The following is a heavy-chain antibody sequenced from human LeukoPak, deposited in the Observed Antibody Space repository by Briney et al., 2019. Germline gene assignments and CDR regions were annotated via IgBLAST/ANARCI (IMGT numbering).Heavy chain of an antibody. CDR1: GFTFSSYG. CDR2: ISAYNGNT. D-gene: IGHD5-18*01. V-gene: IGHV1-18*01. J-gene: IGHJ4*02. CDR3: AREGHSYGPIDY. Sequence: GGSLRLSCAASGFTFSSYGISWVRQAPGQGLEWMGWISAYNGNTNYAQKLQGRVTMTTDTSTSTAYMELRSLRSDDTAVYYCAREGHSYGPIDYWGQGTLVTVSS.